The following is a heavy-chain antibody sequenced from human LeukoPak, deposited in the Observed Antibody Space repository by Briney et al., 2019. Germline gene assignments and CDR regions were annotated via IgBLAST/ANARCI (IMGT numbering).Heavy chain of an antibody. CDR1: GVSLSSYY. CDR2: IYYSGST. J-gene: IGHJ4*02. V-gene: IGHV4-59*01. CDR3: ARGAPYYYDSSGDC. Sequence: SETLSLTCTVSGVSLSSYYWSWIRQPPGKGLEWIGYIYYSGSTKYNPSLKSRVTISVDTSRNQISLDLSSVTAADTAVYYCARGAPYYYDSSGDCWGQGTLVTVSS. D-gene: IGHD3-22*01.